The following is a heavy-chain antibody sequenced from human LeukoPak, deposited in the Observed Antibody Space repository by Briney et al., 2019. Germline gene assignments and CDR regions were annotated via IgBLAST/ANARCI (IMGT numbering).Heavy chain of an antibody. CDR1: GGSFSGYY. V-gene: IGHV4-34*01. Sequence: SGTLSLTCAVYGGSFSGYYWSWIRQPPGKGLEWIGEINHSGSTNYNPSLKSRVTISVDTSKNQFSLKLSSVTAADTAVYYCARLIAAAGIGWFDPWGQGTLVTISS. CDR2: INHSGST. D-gene: IGHD6-13*01. J-gene: IGHJ5*02. CDR3: ARLIAAAGIGWFDP.